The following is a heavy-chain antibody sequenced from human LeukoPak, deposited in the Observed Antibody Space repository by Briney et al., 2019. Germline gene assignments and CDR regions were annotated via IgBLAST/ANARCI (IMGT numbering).Heavy chain of an antibody. CDR1: GFTFSSYA. CDR2: ISGSGGST. CDR3: AKHEPGGVIVPFDF. Sequence: GGSLGLSCAASGFTFSSYAMSWVRQAPGKGLEWVSGISGSGGSTYHADSVKGRFTISRDNSKDTLFLQMNSLRAEDTAVYYCAKHEPGGVIVPFDFWGQGTLVTVSS. D-gene: IGHD3-16*02. V-gene: IGHV3-23*01. J-gene: IGHJ4*02.